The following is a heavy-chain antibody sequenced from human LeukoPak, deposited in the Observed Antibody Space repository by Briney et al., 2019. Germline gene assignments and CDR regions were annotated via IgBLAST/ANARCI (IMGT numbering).Heavy chain of an antibody. CDR3: ARDGWFGIPDYYYYGMDV. CDR1: GFTFSDYY. V-gene: IGHV3-11*01. Sequence: GGSLRLSCAASGFTFSDYYMSWIREAPGKGLERVSYISSSGSTIYYADPVKGRFTISRTNAKNSLYLQMNSLRAEDTAVYYCARDGWFGIPDYYYYGMDVWGQGTTVTVSS. J-gene: IGHJ6*02. D-gene: IGHD3-10*01. CDR2: ISSSGSTI.